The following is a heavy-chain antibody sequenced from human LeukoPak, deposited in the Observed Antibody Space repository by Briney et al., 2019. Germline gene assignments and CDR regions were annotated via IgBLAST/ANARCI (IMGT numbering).Heavy chain of an antibody. J-gene: IGHJ6*02. CDR3: AKVKKDTVVVVAARHYYYGMDV. V-gene: IGHV3-30*18. CDR1: GFTFSSYG. D-gene: IGHD2-15*01. CDR2: ISYDGSNK. Sequence: GGSLRLSCAASGFTFSSYGMHWVRQAPGKGLEWVAVISYDGSNKYYADSVKGRFTISRDNSKNTLYLQMNSLRAEDTAVYYCAKVKKDTVVVVAARHYYYGMDVWGQGTTVTVSS.